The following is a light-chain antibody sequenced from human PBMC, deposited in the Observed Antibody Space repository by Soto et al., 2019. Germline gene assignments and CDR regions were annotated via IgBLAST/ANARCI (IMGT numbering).Light chain of an antibody. CDR1: IHYDF. V-gene: IGLV2-14*01. Sequence: QSALTQPASVSGSPGQSIAISCTGYIHYDFVSWYQQHPGTTPKPVIYEVSNRPSGTSDRFSGSKSGHTASLTISGLQTEDEAVYYCGSYTSSSNYVFGTGTKVTVL. J-gene: IGLJ1*01. CDR2: EVS. CDR3: GSYTSSSNYV.